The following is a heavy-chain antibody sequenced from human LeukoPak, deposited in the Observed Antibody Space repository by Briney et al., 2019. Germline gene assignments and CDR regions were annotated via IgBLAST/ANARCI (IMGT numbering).Heavy chain of an antibody. Sequence: SVKVSCKASGGTFISYAISWVRQAPGQGLEWMGGIIPIFGTANYAQKFQGRVTITADESTSTAYMELSSLRSEDTAVYYCARAPDYYDSSGYEYFQHWGQGTLVTVSS. CDR1: GGTFISYA. CDR2: IIPIFGTA. CDR3: ARAPDYYDSSGYEYFQH. V-gene: IGHV1-69*13. D-gene: IGHD3-22*01. J-gene: IGHJ1*01.